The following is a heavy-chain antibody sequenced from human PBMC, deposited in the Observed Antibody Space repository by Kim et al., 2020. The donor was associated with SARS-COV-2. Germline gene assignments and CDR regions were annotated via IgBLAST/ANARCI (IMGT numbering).Heavy chain of an antibody. CDR1: GGSFSGYY. CDR3: ARGREDIVVVPAAIHDY. V-gene: IGHV4-34*01. Sequence: SETLSLTCAVYGGSFSGYYWSWIRQPPGKGLEWIGEINHSGSTNYNPSLKSRVTISVDTSKNQFSLKLSSVTAADTAVYYCARGREDIVVVPAAIHDYWGQGTLVTVSS. CDR2: INHSGST. D-gene: IGHD2-2*02. J-gene: IGHJ4*02.